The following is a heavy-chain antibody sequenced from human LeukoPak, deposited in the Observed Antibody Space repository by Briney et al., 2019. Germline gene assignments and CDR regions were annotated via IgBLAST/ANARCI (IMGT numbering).Heavy chain of an antibody. D-gene: IGHD3-10*01. J-gene: IGHJ6*02. CDR2: ISYDGSNK. Sequence: PGRSLRLSCAASGFTFGSYAMHWVRQAPGKGLEWVAVISYDGSNKYYADSVKGRFTISRDNSKNTLYLQMNSLRAEDTAVYYCARDLGELLGYYGMDVWGQGTTVTVSS. V-gene: IGHV3-30-3*01. CDR3: ARDLGELLGYYGMDV. CDR1: GFTFGSYA.